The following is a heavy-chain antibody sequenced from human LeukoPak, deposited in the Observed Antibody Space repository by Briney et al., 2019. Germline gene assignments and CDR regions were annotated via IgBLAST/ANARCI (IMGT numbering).Heavy chain of an antibody. CDR2: ISGSGGST. V-gene: IGHV3-23*01. CDR1: GFTFSSYA. J-gene: IGHJ3*02. CDR3: AKGIAARSRAFDI. Sequence: SGGSLRLSCAASGFTFSSYAMSWVRQAPGKGLEWVSAISGSGGSTYYADSVKGRFTISRDNSKNTLYLQMNSLRAEDTAVYYCAKGIAARSRAFDIWGQGTMVTVSS. D-gene: IGHD6-6*01.